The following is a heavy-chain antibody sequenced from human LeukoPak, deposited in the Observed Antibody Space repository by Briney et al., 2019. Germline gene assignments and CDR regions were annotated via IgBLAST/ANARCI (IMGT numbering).Heavy chain of an antibody. CDR2: ISGSGDNT. CDR3: AKDPRYGANA. D-gene: IGHD4-23*01. Sequence: GGSLRLSCAASGFPFSTYDMSWVRQAPGKGLEWVSVISGSGDNTYYADSVKGRFTISRDNSKNTVHLQMNSLIVEDTAVYSCAKDPRYGANAWGQGTLVIVSS. CDR1: GFPFSTYD. J-gene: IGHJ5*02. V-gene: IGHV3-23*01.